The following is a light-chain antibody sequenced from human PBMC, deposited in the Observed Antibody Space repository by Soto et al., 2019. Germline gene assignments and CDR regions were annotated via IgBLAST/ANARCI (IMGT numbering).Light chain of an antibody. CDR2: EVS. V-gene: IGLV2-14*01. J-gene: IGLJ2*01. CDR1: TSDVGGYNY. CDR3: SSYTSSSTLGV. Sequence: QSALTQPASVSGSPGQSITISCTGTTSDVGGYNYVSWYQQHPGKAPKLVIYEVSNRPSGVSNRFSGSRSGNTASLTISGLQDEDEADYYCSSYTSSSTLGVFGGGTQLTVL.